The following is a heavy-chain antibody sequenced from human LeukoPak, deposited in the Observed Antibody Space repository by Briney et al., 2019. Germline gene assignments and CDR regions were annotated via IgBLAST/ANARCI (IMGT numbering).Heavy chain of an antibody. V-gene: IGHV3-48*04. Sequence: GGSLRLSCAASGFTFSSYGINWVRQAPGKGLEWVSYISSSSTIYYADSVKGRFTISRDNAKNSLYLQMNSLRAEDTAVYYCARSMTTVTTFDYWGQGTLVTVSS. CDR1: GFTFSSYG. CDR3: ARSMTTVTTFDY. J-gene: IGHJ4*02. CDR2: ISSSSTI. D-gene: IGHD4-17*01.